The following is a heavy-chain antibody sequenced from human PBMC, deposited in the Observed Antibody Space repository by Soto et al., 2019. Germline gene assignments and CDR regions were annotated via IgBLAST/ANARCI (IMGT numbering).Heavy chain of an antibody. CDR3: ARGRYCSGGSCSRIDY. V-gene: IGHV4-31*03. J-gene: IGHJ4*02. CDR1: GGSISSGGYY. Sequence: QVQLQESGPGLVKPSQTLSLTCTVSGGSISSGGYYWSWIRQHPGKGLEWIGYIYYSGSTYYNPSLKSRVTISVDTSKNQFSLKLSSVTAADTAVYYCARGRYCSGGSCSRIDYWGQGTLVTVSS. CDR2: IYYSGST. D-gene: IGHD2-15*01.